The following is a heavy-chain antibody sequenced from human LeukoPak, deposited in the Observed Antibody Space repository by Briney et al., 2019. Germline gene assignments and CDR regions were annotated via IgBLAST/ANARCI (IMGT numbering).Heavy chain of an antibody. CDR3: ARDRSVLRFLEWLPGYYGMDV. Sequence: GASVKVPCKASGYTFTSYYMHWVRQAPGQGLEWMGIINPSGGSTSYAQKFQGRVTMTRDTSTSTVYMELSSLRSEDTAVYYCARDRSVLRFLEWLPGYYGMDVWGQGTTVTVSS. CDR2: INPSGGST. V-gene: IGHV1-46*01. J-gene: IGHJ6*02. CDR1: GYTFTSYY. D-gene: IGHD3-3*01.